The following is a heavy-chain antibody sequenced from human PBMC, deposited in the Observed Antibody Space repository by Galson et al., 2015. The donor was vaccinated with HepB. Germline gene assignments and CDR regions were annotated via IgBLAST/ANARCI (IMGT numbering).Heavy chain of an antibody. D-gene: IGHD3-3*01. Sequence: SLRLSCAASGFTFSSYAMSWVRQAPGKGLEWVSAISGSGGSTYYADSVKGRFTISRDNSKNTLYLQMNSLRAEDTAVYYCAKDPRAYYDFWSGPKPDFDYWGQGTLVTVSS. V-gene: IGHV3-23*01. CDR1: GFTFSSYA. J-gene: IGHJ4*02. CDR2: ISGSGGST. CDR3: AKDPRAYYDFWSGPKPDFDY.